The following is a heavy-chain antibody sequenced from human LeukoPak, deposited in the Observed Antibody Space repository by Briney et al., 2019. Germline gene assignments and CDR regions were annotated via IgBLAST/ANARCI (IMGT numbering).Heavy chain of an antibody. CDR1: GGTFSSYA. CDR3: ARVGGWLEYPTYYYYGMDV. Sequence: GASVKVSCKASGGTFSSYAISWVRQAPGQGLEWMGGIIPIFGTANYAQKFQGRVTITADESTSTAYMELSSLRSEDTAVYYCARVGGWLEYPTYYYYGMDVWGKGTTVTASS. D-gene: IGHD6-19*01. J-gene: IGHJ6*04. CDR2: IIPIFGTA. V-gene: IGHV1-69*13.